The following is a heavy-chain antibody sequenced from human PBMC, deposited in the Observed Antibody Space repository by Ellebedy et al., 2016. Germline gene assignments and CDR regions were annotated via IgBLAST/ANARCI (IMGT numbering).Heavy chain of an antibody. CDR1: GFNFRSYM. CDR2: ITTRTTDM. D-gene: IGHD1-14*01. V-gene: IGHV3-21*06. CDR3: ARVSEPVLGYFGMDV. Sequence: GESLKISXAASGFNFRSYMMTWVRQAPGKGPEWVSSITTRTTDMYYTDSLKGRFTISRDNPRNSLYLQMNSLRVEDTGLYYCARVSEPVLGYFGMDVWGQGTAVTVSS. J-gene: IGHJ6*02.